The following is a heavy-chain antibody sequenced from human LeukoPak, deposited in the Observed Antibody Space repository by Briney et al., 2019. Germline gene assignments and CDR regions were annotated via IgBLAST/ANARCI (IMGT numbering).Heavy chain of an antibody. CDR1: GGSISSYD. Sequence: TPSETLSLTCTVSGGSISSYDWSWIRQPPGKGLEWIGYIYYSGSTNYNPSLKSRVTISVDTSKNQFSLKLSSVTAADTAVYYCARQPTSRDGYNWFDPWGQGTLVTVSS. V-gene: IGHV4-59*08. D-gene: IGHD5-24*01. J-gene: IGHJ5*02. CDR3: ARQPTSRDGYNWFDP. CDR2: IYYSGST.